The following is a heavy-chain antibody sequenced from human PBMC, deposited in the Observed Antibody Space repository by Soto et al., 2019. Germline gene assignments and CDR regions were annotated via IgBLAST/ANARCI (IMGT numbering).Heavy chain of an antibody. Sequence: PSETLSLTCTVSGGSISSGDYYWSWIRQPPGKGLEWIGYIYYSGSTYYNPSLKSRVTISVDTSKNQFSLKLSSVTAADTAVYYCARQGNDDSSGYYYDNWGQGTLVTVSS. J-gene: IGHJ4*02. CDR1: GGSISSGDYY. CDR3: ARQGNDDSSGYYYDN. V-gene: IGHV4-30-4*01. D-gene: IGHD3-22*01. CDR2: IYYSGST.